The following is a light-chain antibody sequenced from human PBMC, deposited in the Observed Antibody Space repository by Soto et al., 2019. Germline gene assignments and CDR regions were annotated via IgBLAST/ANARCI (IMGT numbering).Light chain of an antibody. CDR1: QSISNW. V-gene: IGKV1-39*01. Sequence: DIQMTQSPSTLPASVGDRVTTTCRASQSISNWLAWYQQKPGKAPNLLIYAASTLQSGVPSRFSGSGYGTDFTLTIRSLQPEDFATYYCQQSSTTPLTFGGGTKVDIK. CDR2: AAS. CDR3: QQSSTTPLT. J-gene: IGKJ4*01.